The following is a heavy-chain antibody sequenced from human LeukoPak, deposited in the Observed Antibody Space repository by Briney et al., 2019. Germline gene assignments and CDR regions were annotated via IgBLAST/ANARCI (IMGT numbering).Heavy chain of an antibody. V-gene: IGHV4-59*01. CDR2: IYYSGST. CDR3: AREVAAAGDPDAFDI. J-gene: IGHJ3*02. Sequence: SGGSLRLSCAASGFTFSSYAMSWVRQPPGKGLEWIGYIYYSGSTNYNPSLKSRVTISVDTSKNQFSLKLSSVTAADTAVYYCAREVAAAGDPDAFDIWGQGTMVTVSS. CDR1: GFTFSSYA. D-gene: IGHD6-13*01.